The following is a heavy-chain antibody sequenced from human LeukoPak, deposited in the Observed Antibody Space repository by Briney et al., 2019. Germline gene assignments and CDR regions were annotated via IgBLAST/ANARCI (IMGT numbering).Heavy chain of an antibody. CDR2: IYYSGST. D-gene: IGHD2-2*01. Sequence: SETLSLTCSVSGFDFSRGYYWGWIRQPPGKELEWIGSIYYSGSTYYNPSLKNRVTISVDKSKNQFSLKLSSVTAADTAVYYCAILPGVWFSSTSPHSYYYYMDVWGKGTTVTISS. CDR3: AILPGVWFSSTSPHSYYYYMDV. V-gene: IGHV4-38-2*02. CDR1: GFDFSRGYY. J-gene: IGHJ6*03.